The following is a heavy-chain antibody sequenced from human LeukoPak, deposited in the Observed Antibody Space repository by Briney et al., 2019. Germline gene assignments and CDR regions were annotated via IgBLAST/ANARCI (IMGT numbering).Heavy chain of an antibody. J-gene: IGHJ6*02. D-gene: IGHD5-12*01. CDR3: AREAWLRNNYYGMDV. CDR1: GDSLSSNSAA. V-gene: IGHV6-1*01. CDR2: TYYRSKWYN. Sequence: SQTLSLTCAISGDSLSSNSAAWHWIRQSPLRGLEWLGRTYYRSKWYNDYAVSMKSRITVNPDTSKNQFSLQLNSVSPEDTAVYYCAREAWLRNNYYGMDVWGQGTTVTVSS.